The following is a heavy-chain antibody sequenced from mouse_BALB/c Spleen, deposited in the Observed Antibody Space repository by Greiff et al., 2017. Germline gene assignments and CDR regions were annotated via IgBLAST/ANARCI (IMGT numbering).Heavy chain of an antibody. D-gene: IGHD2-4*01. J-gene: IGHJ4*01. CDR3: MIAAYYAMDY. Sequence: VQLQQSGAELVRSGASVKLSCTASGFTFTDYWMHWVKQRPEQGLEWIGWIDPENGDTEYAPKFQGKATMTADTSSNTAYLQLSSLTSEDTAVYYCMIAAYYAMDYWGQGTSVTVSS. V-gene: IGHV14-4*02. CDR2: IDPENGDT. CDR1: GFTFTDYW.